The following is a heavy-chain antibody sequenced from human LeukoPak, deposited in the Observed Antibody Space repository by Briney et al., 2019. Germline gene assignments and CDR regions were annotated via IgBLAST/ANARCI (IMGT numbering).Heavy chain of an antibody. CDR2: ISYDGSNK. V-gene: IGHV3-30-3*01. CDR3: AGGMDAFDI. Sequence: GGSLRLSCAASGFTFSSYAMHWVRQAPGKGLEWVAVISYDGSNKYYADSVKGRFTISRDNSKNTLYLQMNSLRAEDTAVYYCAGGMDAFDIWGQGAMVTVSS. CDR1: GFTFSSYA. J-gene: IGHJ3*02.